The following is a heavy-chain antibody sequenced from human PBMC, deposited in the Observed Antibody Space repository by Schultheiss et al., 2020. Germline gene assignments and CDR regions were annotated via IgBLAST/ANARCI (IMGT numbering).Heavy chain of an antibody. CDR3: AKTKSRGDY. CDR2: ISGGSSYI. J-gene: IGHJ4*02. D-gene: IGHD1-7*01. Sequence: GVLKISCAASGFTFSSYGMHWVRQAPGKGLEWVSSISGGSSYIHYADSVKGRFTISRDNSKNTLYLQMNSLRAEDTAVYYCAKTKSRGDYWGQGTLVTVSS. V-gene: IGHV3-21*04. CDR1: GFTFSSYG.